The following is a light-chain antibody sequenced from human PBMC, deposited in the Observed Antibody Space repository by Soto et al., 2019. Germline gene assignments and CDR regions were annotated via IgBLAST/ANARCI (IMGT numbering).Light chain of an antibody. V-gene: IGLV2-14*03. CDR2: YVS. CDR3: SWYTTRNTPQIV. J-gene: IGLJ1*01. Sequence: QSVLTQPASVSGSPGQSITISCTGTSSDVGGYNYVSWYQHHPGKAPKLMIFYVSNRPSGVSNRFSGAKSGNTASLTISGVQPEDEAAYYYSWYTTRNTPQIVFGTGTKLTVL. CDR1: SSDVGGYNY.